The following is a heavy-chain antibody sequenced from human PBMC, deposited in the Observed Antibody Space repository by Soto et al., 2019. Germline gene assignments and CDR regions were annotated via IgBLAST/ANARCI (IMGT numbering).Heavy chain of an antibody. D-gene: IGHD3-16*01. Sequence: GGSLRLSCAASGFTFSSYAMSWVRQAPGKGLEWVSAISGSGGSTYYAESVKGRFTISRDNSKNTLYLQMNSLRADDTAVYNCVTGESFDYWGKGTLVTVTS. J-gene: IGHJ4*02. V-gene: IGHV3-23*01. CDR2: ISGSGGST. CDR1: GFTFSSYA. CDR3: VTGESFDY.